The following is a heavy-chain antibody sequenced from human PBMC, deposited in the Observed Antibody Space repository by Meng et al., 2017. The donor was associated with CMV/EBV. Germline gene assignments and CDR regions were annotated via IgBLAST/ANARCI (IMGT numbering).Heavy chain of an antibody. D-gene: IGHD3-22*01. Sequence: VPGRGLRPGLGVPSETLFITCRVSGGFFSGFFWAWARQPAGKGLEWIGRIYSTGGTNYNPSFESRVTISLDGSNNQFSLKLNSVTAADTAIYYCARERGDDSGYNFDSWGQGTLVTVSS. J-gene: IGHJ4*02. V-gene: IGHV4-4*07. CDR3: ARERGDDSGYNFDS. CDR1: GGFFSGFF. CDR2: IYSTGGT.